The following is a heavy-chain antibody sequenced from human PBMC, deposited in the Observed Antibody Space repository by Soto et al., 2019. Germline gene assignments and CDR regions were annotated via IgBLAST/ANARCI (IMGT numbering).Heavy chain of an antibody. Sequence: SQTLSLTCAISGDRVSSNSAAWNWIRQSPSRGLEWLGRTYYRSKWYNDYAVSVKSRVTINPDTSKKQFSLQLNSVTPEEKAVYYCARDGRMSVPNNLRFDNWAQGTLVTVSS. J-gene: IGHJ4*02. CDR3: ARDGRMSVPNNLRFDN. D-gene: IGHD4-4*01. V-gene: IGHV6-1*01. CDR2: TYYRSKWYN. CDR1: GDRVSSNSAA.